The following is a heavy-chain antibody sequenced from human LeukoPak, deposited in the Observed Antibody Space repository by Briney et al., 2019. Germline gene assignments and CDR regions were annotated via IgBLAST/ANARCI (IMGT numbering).Heavy chain of an antibody. J-gene: IGHJ3*02. Sequence: SVKVSCKASGGTFSSYIISWVRQAPGQGLEWMGRIIPILGIANYAQKFQGRVTITADKSTSTAYMELSSLRSEDTAVYYCARSHCSGGSCYSPALDIWGQGTMVTVSS. D-gene: IGHD2-15*01. CDR1: GGTFSSYI. CDR2: IIPILGIA. CDR3: ARSHCSGGSCYSPALDI. V-gene: IGHV1-69*02.